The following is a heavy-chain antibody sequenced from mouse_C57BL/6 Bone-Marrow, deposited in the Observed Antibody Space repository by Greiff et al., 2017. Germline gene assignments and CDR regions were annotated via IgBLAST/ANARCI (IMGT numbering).Heavy chain of an antibody. CDR3: TTGYDYDRAWFAY. V-gene: IGHV14-4*01. Sequence: EVQLQQSGAELVRPGASVKLSCTASGFNIKDDYMHWVKQRPEQGLEWIGWIDPENGDTEYASKFQGKATITADTSSNTAYLQLSNLTSEDTAVYYCTTGYDYDRAWFAYWGQGTLVTVSA. CDR2: IDPENGDT. D-gene: IGHD2-4*01. J-gene: IGHJ3*01. CDR1: GFNIKDDY.